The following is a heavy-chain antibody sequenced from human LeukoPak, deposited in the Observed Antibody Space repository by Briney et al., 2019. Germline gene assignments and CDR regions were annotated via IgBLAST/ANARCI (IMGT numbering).Heavy chain of an antibody. Sequence: PGGSLRPSCAASGFTFSSYAMHWVRQAPGKGLEYVSAISSNGGSTYYANSVKGRFTISRDNSKNTLYLQMGSLRAEDMAVYYCARDTGSYYFDYWGQGTLVTVSS. CDR3: ARDTGSYYFDY. CDR2: ISSNGGST. J-gene: IGHJ4*02. V-gene: IGHV3-64*01. CDR1: GFTFSSYA. D-gene: IGHD1-26*01.